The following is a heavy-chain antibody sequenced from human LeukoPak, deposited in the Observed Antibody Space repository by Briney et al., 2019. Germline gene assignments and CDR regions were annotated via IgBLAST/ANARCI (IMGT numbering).Heavy chain of an antibody. Sequence: SVKVSCKASGGTFSSYAISWVRQAPGQGLEWMGRIIPIFGTANYAQKFQGRVTITTDESTSTAYMELSSLRSEDTAMYYCARDVAIPPPKNYYYMDVWGKGTTVTVSS. CDR1: GGTFSSYA. CDR2: IIPIFGTA. CDR3: ARDVAIPPPKNYYYMDV. J-gene: IGHJ6*03. D-gene: IGHD2-21*01. V-gene: IGHV1-69*05.